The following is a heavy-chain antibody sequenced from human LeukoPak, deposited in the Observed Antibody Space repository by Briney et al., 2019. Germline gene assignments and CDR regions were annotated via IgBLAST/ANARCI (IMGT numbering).Heavy chain of an antibody. CDR2: IDPSGGST. D-gene: IGHD3-22*01. V-gene: IGHV1-46*01. Sequence: ASVKVSCKASGYTFTSYYMDWVRQAPGQGLEWMGIIDPSGGSTSYAQKFQGRVTMTRDTSTSTVYMELSSLRSEDTAVYYCARDDSRGYSPFEYFQHWGQGTLVTVFS. J-gene: IGHJ1*01. CDR3: ARDDSRGYSPFEYFQH. CDR1: GYTFTSYY.